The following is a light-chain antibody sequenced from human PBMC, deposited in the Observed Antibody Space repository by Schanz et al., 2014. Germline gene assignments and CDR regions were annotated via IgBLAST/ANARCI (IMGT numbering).Light chain of an antibody. V-gene: IGKV3-11*01. Sequence: EIVLTQSPVTLSLYPGERATLSCRASQSVNSYLAWYQQKPGLAPRLLIYDASNRATGIPARFSGSGSGTDFTLTISSLEPEDFAVYFYQQRHTWPLTFGQGTRLDIK. CDR3: QQRHTWPLT. J-gene: IGKJ5*01. CDR2: DAS. CDR1: QSVNSY.